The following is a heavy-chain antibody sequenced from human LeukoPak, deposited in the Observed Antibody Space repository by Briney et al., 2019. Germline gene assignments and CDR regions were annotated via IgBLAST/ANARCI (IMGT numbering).Heavy chain of an antibody. D-gene: IGHD5-18*01. V-gene: IGHV4-39*02. J-gene: IGHJ4*02. CDR2: IYYSGST. CDR3: AGDLATMVTFSFGY. Sequence: SETLSLTCTVSGGSISRSPYYWGWIRQPPGKGLEWIGSIYYSGSTYYNPSVKSRVTISVDTSKNQFSLKLSSVTAADTAVYYCAGDLATMVTFSFGYWGQGTLVTVSS. CDR1: GGSISRSPYY.